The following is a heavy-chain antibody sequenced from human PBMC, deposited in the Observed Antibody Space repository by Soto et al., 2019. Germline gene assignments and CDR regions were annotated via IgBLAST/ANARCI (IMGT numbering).Heavy chain of an antibody. V-gene: IGHV4-59*01. Sequence: PTETVSLTCTVSGGSISPYYWSWIRQPPGKGLEWIGFIHYSGSTNYNPSLKSRVTISGNTSQNQFSLMLTSVTAADTAVYYCARPRSSGYAGEFDYWGQG. J-gene: IGHJ4*02. CDR3: ARPRSSGYAGEFDY. CDR1: GGSISPYY. CDR2: IHYSGST. D-gene: IGHD3-22*01.